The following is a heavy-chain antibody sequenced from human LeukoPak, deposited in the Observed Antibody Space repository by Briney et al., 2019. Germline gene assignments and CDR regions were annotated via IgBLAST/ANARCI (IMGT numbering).Heavy chain of an antibody. Sequence: GGSLRLSCAASGLSFDDYGMSWVRQAPGKGLKWVSGIYWNGAGAAYADSVKGRFTISRDNAKNSLYLQMNSLRAEDTAFYYCAKKSGYSFGRFDYWGQGTLVTVSS. CDR1: GLSFDDYG. CDR2: IYWNGAGA. V-gene: IGHV3-20*04. J-gene: IGHJ4*02. CDR3: AKKSGYSFGRFDY. D-gene: IGHD5-18*01.